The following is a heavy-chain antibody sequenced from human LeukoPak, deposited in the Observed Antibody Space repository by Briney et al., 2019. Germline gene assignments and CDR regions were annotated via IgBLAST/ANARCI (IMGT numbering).Heavy chain of an antibody. Sequence: GGSLRLSCAASGFTFSSYSMNRVRQAPGKGLEWVSSISSSSSYIYYADSVKGRFTISRDNAKNSLYLQMNSLRAGDTAVYYCAREHRGWHLHYYYYMDVWGKGTTVTVSS. J-gene: IGHJ6*03. V-gene: IGHV3-21*01. CDR3: AREHRGWHLHYYYYMDV. CDR2: ISSSSSYI. CDR1: GFTFSSYS. D-gene: IGHD6-19*01.